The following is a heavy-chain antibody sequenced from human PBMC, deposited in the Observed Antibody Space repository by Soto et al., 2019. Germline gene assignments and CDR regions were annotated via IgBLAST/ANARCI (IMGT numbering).Heavy chain of an antibody. V-gene: IGHV3-23*01. D-gene: IGHD3-22*01. J-gene: IGHJ4*02. Sequence: PGGSLRLSCAASGFTFSSYAMSWVRQAPGKGLEWVSAISGSGGSTYYADSVKGRFTISRDNSKNTLYLQMNSLRAEDTAVYYCAKVFVDDSSGYYVYWGQGTLVTVSS. CDR2: ISGSGGST. CDR1: GFTFSSYA. CDR3: AKVFVDDSSGYYVY.